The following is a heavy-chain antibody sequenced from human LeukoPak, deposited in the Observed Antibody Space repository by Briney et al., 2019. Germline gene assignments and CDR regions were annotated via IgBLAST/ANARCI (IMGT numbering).Heavy chain of an antibody. CDR2: ISGSDGST. J-gene: IGHJ3*02. D-gene: IGHD3-10*01. Sequence: PGGSLRLSCVTSEFTFNSYAMSWVRQAPGKGLEWVSAISGSDGSTWYADSVKGRFTISRDNSKNSLYLQMNGLRAEDTAVYYCAKDDHYPDDVFDIWGQGTMVTVSS. CDR3: AKDDHYPDDVFDI. CDR1: EFTFNSYA. V-gene: IGHV3-23*01.